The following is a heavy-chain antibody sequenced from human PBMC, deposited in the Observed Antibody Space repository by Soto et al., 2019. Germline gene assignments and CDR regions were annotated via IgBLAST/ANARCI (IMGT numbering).Heavy chain of an antibody. J-gene: IGHJ6*02. Sequence: HPGGSLRLSCAASGFTVSSNYMSWVRQAPGKGLEWVSVIYSGGSTYYADSVKGRFTISRDNSKNTLYLQMNSLRAEDTAVYYCARASPYYGMDVWGQGTTVTVSS. V-gene: IGHV3-53*01. CDR3: ARASPYYGMDV. CDR2: IYSGGST. CDR1: GFTVSSNY.